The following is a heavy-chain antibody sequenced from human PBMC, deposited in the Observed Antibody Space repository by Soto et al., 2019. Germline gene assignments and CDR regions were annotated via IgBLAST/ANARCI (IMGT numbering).Heavy chain of an antibody. CDR3: SGHDHSHWFDY. V-gene: IGHV3-48*02. D-gene: IGHD4-4*01. J-gene: IGHJ4*02. Sequence: DVHLVESGGGLVQPGGSLRLSCAGSGFTFNTYTMTWVRQAPGKGLEWLAYISASSATIFYADSIKGRFTVSRDNAKNSLFLQMNSLRDEDTAVYFCSGHDHSHWFDYWGQGSLVTVSS. CDR1: GFTFNTYT. CDR2: ISASSATI.